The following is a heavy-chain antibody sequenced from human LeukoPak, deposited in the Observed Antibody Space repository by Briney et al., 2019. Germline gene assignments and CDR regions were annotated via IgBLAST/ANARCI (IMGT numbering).Heavy chain of an antibody. J-gene: IGHJ3*01. CDR3: ARTRYSGSHNSAFDL. V-gene: IGHV4-59*08. CDR2: IYYSGNT. CDR1: RGSISGHY. D-gene: IGHD1-26*01. Sequence: PSETLSLTCTVARGSISGHYWSWIRQSPGKGLEWIGNIYYSGNTNYNPSLKSGVTISIDTSRIHFSLQLSSVTAADTAVYYCARTRYSGSHNSAFDLWGQGTVVTVSS.